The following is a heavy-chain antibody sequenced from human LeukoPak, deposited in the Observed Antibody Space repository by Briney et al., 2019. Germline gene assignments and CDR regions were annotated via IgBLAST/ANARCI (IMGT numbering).Heavy chain of an antibody. D-gene: IGHD3-16*01. CDR1: GFILRNFG. CDR3: AKGNNGGVYAS. Sequence: GESLRLSCAASGFILRNFGMSWIRQAPGKGLEWVSHISDVVAHTWYADSVKGRFIISRDNSNNRVFLQMNSLRPEDTALYYSAKGNNGGVYASWGQGTLVTVSS. CDR2: ISDVVAHT. J-gene: IGHJ5*02. V-gene: IGHV3-23*01.